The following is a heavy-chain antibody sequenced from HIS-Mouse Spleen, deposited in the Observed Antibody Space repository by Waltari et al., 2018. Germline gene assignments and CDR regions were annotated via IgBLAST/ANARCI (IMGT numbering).Heavy chain of an antibody. V-gene: IGHV1-8*01. Sequence: QVQLVQSGAEVKKPGASVKVSCKASGYTFTSYDINWVRQATGPGLGWMGWMNTNSGNTGYAQKCQGRCTMTRNTSISTAFMELSSLRSEDTAVYYCARMYYYDSSGYYYGAFDIWGQGTMVTVSS. CDR1: GYTFTSYD. J-gene: IGHJ3*02. D-gene: IGHD3-22*01. CDR3: ARMYYYDSSGYYYGAFDI. CDR2: MNTNSGNT.